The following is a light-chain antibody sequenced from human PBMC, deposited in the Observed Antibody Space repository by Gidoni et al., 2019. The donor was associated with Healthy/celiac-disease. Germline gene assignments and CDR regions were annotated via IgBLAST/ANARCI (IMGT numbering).Light chain of an antibody. Sequence: QSALTQPASVSGSPGQSITIACTGTSSDVGGYNSVSWYQQHPGKAPKLMIYDVSNRPSGVSNRFSGSKSGNTASLTISGLQAEDEADYYCSSYTSSSTRVVFGGGTKLTDL. CDR3: SSYTSSSTRVV. V-gene: IGLV2-14*01. CDR1: SSDVGGYNS. CDR2: DVS. J-gene: IGLJ2*01.